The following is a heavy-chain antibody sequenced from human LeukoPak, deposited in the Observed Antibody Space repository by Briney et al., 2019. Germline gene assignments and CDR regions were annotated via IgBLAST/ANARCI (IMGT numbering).Heavy chain of an antibody. CDR1: GGSISSGGYY. D-gene: IGHD2-15*01. J-gene: IGHJ4*02. CDR3: ARDPYCTGGSCYHRFDY. V-gene: IGHV4-30-2*01. CDR2: IYHSGST. Sequence: SETLSLTCTVSGGSISSGGYYWSWIRQPPGKGLEWIGYIYHSGSTYYNPSLKSRVTISVDKSKNQFSLKLSSVTAADTALYFCARDPYCTGGSCYHRFDYWGQGTLVTVSS.